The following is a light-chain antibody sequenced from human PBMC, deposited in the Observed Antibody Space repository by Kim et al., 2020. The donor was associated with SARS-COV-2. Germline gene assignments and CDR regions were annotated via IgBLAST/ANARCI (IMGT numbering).Light chain of an antibody. CDR3: SAWDDSLRGIV. J-gene: IGLJ2*01. V-gene: IGLV1-47*01. Sequence: VTTFSSGTFTNIGSNSLFWYHQLPPPAPQLLIYRNNQRPSGVPDRFSGSKSGTSASLAISGLRSEDEAHYFCSAWDDSLRGIVFGEGTQLTVL. CDR2: RNN. CDR1: FTNIGSNS.